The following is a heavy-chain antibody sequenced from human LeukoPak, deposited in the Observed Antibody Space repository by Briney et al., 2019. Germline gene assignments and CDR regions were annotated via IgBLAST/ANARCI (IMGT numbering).Heavy chain of an antibody. D-gene: IGHD1-26*01. CDR2: VYYRGNT. J-gene: IGHJ3*02. V-gene: IGHV4-59*01. CDR3: ANRGSYRVDAFDI. CDR1: GGSIRNYY. Sequence: SETLSLTCTVSGGSIRNYYWSWIRQPPGKGLEWIGYVYYRGNTDYNPSLESRVSISVDTSKNQFSLKLSSVTAADTAMYYCANRGSYRVDAFDIWGQGTMVTVSS.